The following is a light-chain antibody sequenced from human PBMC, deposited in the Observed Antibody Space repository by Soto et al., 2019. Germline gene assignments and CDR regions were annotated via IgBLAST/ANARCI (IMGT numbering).Light chain of an antibody. CDR3: QQYNNWPFP. CDR2: GAS. V-gene: IGKV3-15*01. CDR1: QSVSSS. Sequence: EIVMTQSPATLSVSPGERATLSCRASQSVSSSLAWYQHKPGQAPRFLMYGASTRATGIPARFSGSGSGTEFTLTISSLQSEDFAVYYCQQYNNWPFPFGQGTKLEIK. J-gene: IGKJ2*01.